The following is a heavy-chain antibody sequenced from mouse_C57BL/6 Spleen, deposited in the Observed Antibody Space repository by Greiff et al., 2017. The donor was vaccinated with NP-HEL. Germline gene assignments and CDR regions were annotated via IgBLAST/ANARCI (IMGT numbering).Heavy chain of an antibody. CDR3: ARSPYGNYEWRFAY. CDR1: GYTFTGYW. Sequence: QVQLQQSGAELMKPGASVKLSCKATGYTFTGYWIEWVKQRPGHGLEWIGEILPGSGSTNYNEKFNGKATFTADTSSKPAYLQLSSLTTEDSAIYYCARSPYGNYEWRFAYWGQGTLVTVSA. CDR2: ILPGSGST. D-gene: IGHD2-1*01. V-gene: IGHV1-9*01. J-gene: IGHJ3*01.